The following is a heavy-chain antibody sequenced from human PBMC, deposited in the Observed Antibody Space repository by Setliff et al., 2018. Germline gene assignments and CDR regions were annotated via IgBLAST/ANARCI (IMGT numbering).Heavy chain of an antibody. Sequence: GGSLRLSCAGSGFSFASKVMTWVRQVPGKGLEWVSGISGSGSSTYEVDSVKGRFTISRDNSKNTLYLQMNSLRVEDTAVYYCAKVPGIATAGQTDSYYYYYYYMDVWGKGTTVTVSS. CDR2: ISGSGSST. J-gene: IGHJ6*03. D-gene: IGHD6-13*01. CDR1: GFSFASKV. V-gene: IGHV3-23*01. CDR3: AKVPGIATAGQTDSYYYYYYYMDV.